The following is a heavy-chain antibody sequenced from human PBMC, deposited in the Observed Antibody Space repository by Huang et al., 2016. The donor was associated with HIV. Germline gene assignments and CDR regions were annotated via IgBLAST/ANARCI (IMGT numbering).Heavy chain of an antibody. CDR3: AAHGRIVGIPAAPLRFDP. Sequence: QLQLQESGPGLVKPSETLSLTCTVSGGSISSSSYYWGWIRQPPGKGMEWIGSIDHSGALSYIPSLKCRVTISVDTSRTQFSLKLGSVTAADTAVYYCAAHGRIVGIPAAPLRFDPWGQGTLVTVSS. D-gene: IGHD6-13*01. CDR1: GGSISSSSYY. J-gene: IGHJ5*02. CDR2: IDHSGAL. V-gene: IGHV4-39*01.